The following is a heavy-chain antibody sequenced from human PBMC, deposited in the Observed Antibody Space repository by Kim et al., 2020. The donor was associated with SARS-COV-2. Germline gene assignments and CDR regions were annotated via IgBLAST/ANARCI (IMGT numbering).Heavy chain of an antibody. CDR1: GGSISSYY. V-gene: IGHV4-4*07. CDR2: IYTSGST. J-gene: IGHJ6*02. Sequence: SETLSLTCTVSGGSISSYYWSWIRQPAGKGLEWIGRIYTSGSTNYNPSLKSRVTMSVDTSKNQFSLKLSSVTAADTAVYYCARDSSAAGPLIYYYYGMDVWGQGTTVTVSS. CDR3: ARDSSAAGPLIYYYYGMDV. D-gene: IGHD6-13*01.